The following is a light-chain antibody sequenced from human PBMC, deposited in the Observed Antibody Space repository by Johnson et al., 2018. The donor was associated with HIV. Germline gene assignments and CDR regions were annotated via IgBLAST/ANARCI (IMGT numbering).Light chain of an antibody. J-gene: IGLJ1*01. V-gene: IGLV1-51*02. CDR3: GTWDSSLSAYV. CDR2: ENN. Sequence: QSVLTQPPSVSAAPGQKVTISCSGSTSNIGNNYVSWYQHLPGTAPKLLICENNKRPSGIPDRFSGSKSGTSATLAITGLQTGDEADYYCGTWDSSLSAYVFGTGTKVTVL. CDR1: TSNIGNNY.